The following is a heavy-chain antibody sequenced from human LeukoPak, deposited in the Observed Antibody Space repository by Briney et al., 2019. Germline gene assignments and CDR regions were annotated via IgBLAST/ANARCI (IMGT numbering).Heavy chain of an antibody. J-gene: IGHJ6*02. D-gene: IGHD3-10*01. CDR3: ARDRGQYYYGMDV. V-gene: IGHV3-48*01. CDR2: ISGSRSTI. Sequence: PGGSLRLSCAASGFPFSSYSMNWVRQAPGKGLEWISYISGSRSTIYYADSVKGRFTISRDISKNTLYLQMNSLRAEDTAVYYCARDRGQYYYGMDVWGQGTTVTVSS. CDR1: GFPFSSYS.